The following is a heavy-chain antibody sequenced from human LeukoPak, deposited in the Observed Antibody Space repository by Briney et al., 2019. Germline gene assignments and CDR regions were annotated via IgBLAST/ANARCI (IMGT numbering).Heavy chain of an antibody. J-gene: IGHJ4*02. D-gene: IGHD3-22*01. V-gene: IGHV3-11*04. CDR1: GFTFSDYY. Sequence: GGSLRLSCAASGFTFSDYYMSWIRQAPGKGLEWISYISSSAGTIYYADSVKGRFTISRDNAKNSLYLQMNSLRAEDTAVYYCARAAYYYDSSGYYPFDYWGQGTLVTVSS. CDR2: ISSSAGTI. CDR3: ARAAYYYDSSGYYPFDY.